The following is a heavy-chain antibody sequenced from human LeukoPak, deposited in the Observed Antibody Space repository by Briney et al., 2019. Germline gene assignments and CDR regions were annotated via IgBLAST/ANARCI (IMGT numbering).Heavy chain of an antibody. Sequence: GASVKVSCKASGYTFTGYYMHWVRQAPGQGLEWMGWINPNSGGTNYAQKSQGRVTMTRGTSISTAYMELSRLRSDDTAVYYCARDLSGVLRFLEWSPYYFDYWGQGTLVTVSS. CDR1: GYTFTGYY. CDR3: ARDLSGVLRFLEWSPYYFDY. D-gene: IGHD3-3*01. J-gene: IGHJ4*02. CDR2: INPNSGGT. V-gene: IGHV1-2*02.